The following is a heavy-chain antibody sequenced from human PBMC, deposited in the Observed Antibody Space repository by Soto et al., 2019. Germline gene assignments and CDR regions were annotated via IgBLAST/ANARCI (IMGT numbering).Heavy chain of an antibody. CDR1: GGSISSYY. V-gene: IGHV4-4*07. Sequence: PSETLSLTCTVSGGSISSYYWSWIRQPAGKGLEWIGSIYHSGRTYYNPPPKSRVTISVDPSKNQFSLKLSSVTAADTAVYYCARAPAADDDDSRGFDPWG. D-gene: IGHD6-25*01. J-gene: IGHJ5*02. CDR3: ARAPAADDDDSRGFDP. CDR2: IYHSGRT.